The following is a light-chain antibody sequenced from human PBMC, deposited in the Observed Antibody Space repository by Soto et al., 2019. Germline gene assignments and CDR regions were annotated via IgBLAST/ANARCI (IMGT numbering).Light chain of an antibody. CDR2: GSS. CDR3: QHYGPSPGFT. CDR1: QSVAGLF. V-gene: IGKV3-20*01. Sequence: EIVLTQSPDTLSLSPGERATLSCRASQSVAGLFLAWYQPKPGQAPRLLIDGSSTRATGIPERFSGSRSGTDFTLTISSLEPEDFAVYYCQHYGPSPGFTFGPGTKVDI. J-gene: IGKJ3*01.